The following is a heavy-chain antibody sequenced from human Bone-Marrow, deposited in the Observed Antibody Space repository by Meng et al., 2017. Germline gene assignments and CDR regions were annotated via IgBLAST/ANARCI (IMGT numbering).Heavy chain of an antibody. D-gene: IGHD3-10*01. J-gene: IGHJ4*02. CDR2: ISGSGGRT. V-gene: IGHV3-23*01. CDR3: AKYPVRITMVREPNGYYFDY. CDR1: GFTFSSYA. Sequence: GESLKISCEASGFTFSSYAMSWVRQAPGKGLEWVSAISGSGGRTYYADSVKGRFTISRDNYKNTQYQQMNSLRAEDTAVYYCAKYPVRITMVREPNGYYFDYWGQGTLVTVSS.